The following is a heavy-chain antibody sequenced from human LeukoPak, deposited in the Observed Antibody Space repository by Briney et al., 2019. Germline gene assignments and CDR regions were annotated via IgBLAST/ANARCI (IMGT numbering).Heavy chain of an antibody. J-gene: IGHJ6*02. CDR1: GDSVSSNSAA. D-gene: IGHD4-17*01. Sequence: SQTLSLTCALSGDSVSSNSAAWNWIRQSPSRGLEWLGRTYYRSKWYNDYAVSVKSRITINPDTSKNQFSLQLNSVTPEDTAVYYCAREPWTTVTTWDYYYGMDVWGQGTTVTVSS. CDR3: AREPWTTVTTWDYYYGMDV. CDR2: TYYRSKWYN. V-gene: IGHV6-1*01.